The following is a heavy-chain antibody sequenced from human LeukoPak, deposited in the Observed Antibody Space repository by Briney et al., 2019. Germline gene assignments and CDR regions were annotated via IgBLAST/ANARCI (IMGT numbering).Heavy chain of an antibody. J-gene: IGHJ4*02. CDR3: ARAGYYYDSSGYYGNFDY. Sequence: PSETLSLTCTVSGGSISSSSYYWGWIRQPPGKGLEWIGSIYYSGSTYYNPSLKSRVTISVDTSKNQFSLKLSSVTAADTAVYYCARAGYYYDSSGYYGNFDYWGQGTLVTVSS. V-gene: IGHV4-39*07. CDR1: GGSISSSSYY. D-gene: IGHD3-22*01. CDR2: IYYSGST.